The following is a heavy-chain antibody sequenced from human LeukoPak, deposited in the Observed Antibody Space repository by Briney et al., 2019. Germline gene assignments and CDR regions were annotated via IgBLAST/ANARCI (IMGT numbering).Heavy chain of an antibody. CDR2: VSYDGSYK. J-gene: IGHJ4*02. V-gene: IGHV3-30*01. D-gene: IGHD3-3*01. Sequence: GGSLRLSCAASGFTFHNYALHWVRQAPGKGLEWVAVVSYDGSYKDYADSVKGRFTISRDNSRNTLYLQMNSLRPQDTAVYYCARNTVLRFLEWLFDYWGQGTLVTVSS. CDR3: ARNTVLRFLEWLFDY. CDR1: GFTFHNYA.